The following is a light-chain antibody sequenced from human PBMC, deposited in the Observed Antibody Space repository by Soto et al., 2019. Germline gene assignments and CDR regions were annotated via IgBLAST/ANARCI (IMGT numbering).Light chain of an antibody. CDR2: AVS. J-gene: IGLJ2*01. CDR1: SSDVGGYNY. V-gene: IGLV2-8*01. Sequence: QSVLTQPPSASGSPGQSVTISCTGTSSDVGGYNYASWYQQHPGKAPKLMIYAVSKRPSGVPDRFSGSKSGNTASLTVSGLQAEDEADYYCSSYAGSNNFVFGGGTTVTV. CDR3: SSYAGSNNFV.